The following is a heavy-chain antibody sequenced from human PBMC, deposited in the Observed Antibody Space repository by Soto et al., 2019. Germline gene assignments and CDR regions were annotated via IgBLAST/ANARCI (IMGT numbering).Heavy chain of an antibody. Sequence: PSETLSLTCTVSGGSISSGAHYWSWIRQHPGKGLERIGYMYYSGSTYYNPSLKSRVTISVDTSKNQFSLKLSSVTAADTAMYYCAKVAPPKYDSSGSYYYYGMDVWGQGTTVTAP. V-gene: IGHV4-31*03. D-gene: IGHD3-22*01. CDR3: AKVAPPKYDSSGSYYYYGMDV. CDR2: MYYSGST. J-gene: IGHJ6*02. CDR1: GGSISSGAHY.